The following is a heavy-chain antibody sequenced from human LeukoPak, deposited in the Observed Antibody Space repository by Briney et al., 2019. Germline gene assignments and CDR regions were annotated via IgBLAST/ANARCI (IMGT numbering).Heavy chain of an antibody. CDR3: ARPPDSSDYGAAFDC. CDR1: GYSITSGYF. J-gene: IGHJ4*02. V-gene: IGHV4-38-2*02. CDR2: MWHGGTT. Sequence: PSETLSLTCTVSGYSITSGYFWGWIRPPPGKGLEWIGSMWHGGTTYYNPSLKSRVTISVDTSKNQFSLKLTSVTAADTAVYYCARPPDSSDYGAAFDCWGQGTLVTVSS. D-gene: IGHD4-17*01.